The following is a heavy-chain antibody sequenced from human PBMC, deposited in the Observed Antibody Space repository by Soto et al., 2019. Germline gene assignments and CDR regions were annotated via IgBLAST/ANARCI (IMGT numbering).Heavy chain of an antibody. CDR1: GYTFTSYG. CDR2: ISAYNGNT. J-gene: IGHJ4*02. Sequence: QVPLVQSGAEVKKPGASVKVSCKASGYTFTSYGISWVRQATGQGLEWMGWISAYNGNTNYAQKLQGRVTMTTGTSTSTAYMELRSLRSDDTAVYYCARDSNAALTMVRYFDHWGQGTLVTVSS. D-gene: IGHD3-9*01. CDR3: ARDSNAALTMVRYFDH. V-gene: IGHV1-18*01.